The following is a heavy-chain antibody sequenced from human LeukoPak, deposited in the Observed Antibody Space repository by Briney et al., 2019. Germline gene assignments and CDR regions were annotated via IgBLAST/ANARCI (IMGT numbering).Heavy chain of an antibody. V-gene: IGHV4-34*01. D-gene: IGHD2-21*02. Sequence: SSETLSLTCAVYGGSFSGYYWSWIRQPPGKGLEWIGEINHSGSTNYNPSLKSRVTISVDTSKNQFSLKLSSVTAADTAVYYCARGRDCGGDCYDNWFDPWGQGTLVTVSS. CDR3: ARGRDCGGDCYDNWFDP. CDR2: INHSGST. J-gene: IGHJ5*02. CDR1: GGSFSGYY.